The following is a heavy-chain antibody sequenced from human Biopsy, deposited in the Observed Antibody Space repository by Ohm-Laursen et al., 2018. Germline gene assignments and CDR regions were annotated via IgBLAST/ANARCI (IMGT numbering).Heavy chain of an antibody. CDR3: ARDGEAKYCKHGVCPSDF. CDR2: ISASGNHI. Sequence: SLRLSCAASGFSVRSYDMNWVRQAPGQGLEWVSSISASGNHIYYTDSVKGRFTVSRDNGKNSVYLQMNSLRVEDTAVYYCARDGEAKYCKHGVCPSDFWGQGTPVTVSS. J-gene: IGHJ4*02. CDR1: GFSVRSYD. V-gene: IGHV3-21*01. D-gene: IGHD2-8*01.